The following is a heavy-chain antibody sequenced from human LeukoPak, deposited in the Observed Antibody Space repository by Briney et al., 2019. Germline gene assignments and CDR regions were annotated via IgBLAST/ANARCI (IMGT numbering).Heavy chain of an antibody. J-gene: IGHJ3*02. CDR3: ARGLGSYFFMFGAFDI. CDR2: IIPIFGTA. V-gene: IGHV1-69*05. Sequence: GASVKVSCKAPGGTSRSYAISWVRQAPEQGLEWMGGIIPIFGTANYAQKFQGRVTITTDESTSTAYMELSSLRSEDTAVYYCARGLGSYFFMFGAFDIWGQGTMVTVSS. D-gene: IGHD1-26*01. CDR1: GGTSRSYA.